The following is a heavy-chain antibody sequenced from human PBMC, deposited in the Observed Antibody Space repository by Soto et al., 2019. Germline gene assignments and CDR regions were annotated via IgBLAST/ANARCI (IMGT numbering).Heavy chain of an antibody. J-gene: IGHJ4*01. Sequence: QVQLVEFGGGVVQPGRSLRLSCAASGFTFSPYGMHWVRQAPGKGLEWVARISSDGGDKDYADSVKGRFTISRDNSKNTRSLQTSSLRVEGTAVYYCPSDGGGAKDYCRQGTPLTVSS. D-gene: IGHD3-16*01. V-gene: IGHV3-30-3*01. CDR3: PSDGGGAKDY. CDR1: GFTFSPYG. CDR2: ISSDGGDK.